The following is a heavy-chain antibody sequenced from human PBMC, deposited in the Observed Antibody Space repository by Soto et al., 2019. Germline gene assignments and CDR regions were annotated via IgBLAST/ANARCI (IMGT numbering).Heavy chain of an antibody. CDR2: IYYSGST. CDR3: ARAPAFNLCGGDCWYYFDY. Sequence: SETLSLTCTVSGGSISSYYWSWIRQPPGKGLEWIGYIYYSGSTNYNPSLKSRVTISVDTSKNQFSLKLSSVTAADTAVYYCARAPAFNLCGGDCWYYFDYWGQGTLVTVS. V-gene: IGHV4-59*01. J-gene: IGHJ4*02. CDR1: GGSISSYY. D-gene: IGHD2-21*02.